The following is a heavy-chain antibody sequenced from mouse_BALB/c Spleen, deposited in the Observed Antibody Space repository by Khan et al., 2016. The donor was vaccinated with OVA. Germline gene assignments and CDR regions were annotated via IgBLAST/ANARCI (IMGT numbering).Heavy chain of an antibody. J-gene: IGHJ3*01. D-gene: IGHD2-4*01. Sequence: EVQLQESGPGLVKPSQSLSLTCTVTGYSITSEYAWNWIRPSPGNKLEWMGYINYSGNTRFNPSLKSRTSITRDTSKNQFFLQLHSVTTEDTATYYCARKAYYDYNPFPYWGQGTLVTVSA. CDR1: GYSITSEYA. CDR2: INYSGNT. V-gene: IGHV3-2*02. CDR3: ARKAYYDYNPFPY.